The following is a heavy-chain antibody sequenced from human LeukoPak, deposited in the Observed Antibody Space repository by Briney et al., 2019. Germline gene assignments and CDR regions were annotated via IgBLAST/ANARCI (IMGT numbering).Heavy chain of an antibody. V-gene: IGHV3-73*01. J-gene: IGHJ4*02. CDR3: TRGREYTYGIDY. CDR2: IRSKANSYAT. D-gene: IGHD5-18*01. CDR1: GLSFSGSE. Sequence: GGSLRLSCAASGLSFSGSEMHWVRQAAGKGLEWVGRIRSKANSYATAYATSVKGRFTISRDDSKNTAYLQMNSLKTEDTAVYYCTRGREYTYGIDYWGQGTLVTVSS.